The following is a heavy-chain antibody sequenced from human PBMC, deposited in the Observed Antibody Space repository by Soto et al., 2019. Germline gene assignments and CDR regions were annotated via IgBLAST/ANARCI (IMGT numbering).Heavy chain of an antibody. CDR3: ARGTNSYFEL. J-gene: IGHJ2*01. V-gene: IGHV4-31*03. Sequence: QVRLQESGPGLVKPSQTLSLTCSVSGGSIGSGDYYCSWFRQHPGKGLEWIGYISDSGSTDYNPSVDIRVTISLDMSENQFALSLTSVAAADTAVYYCARGTNSYFELWGRGTLVTVSS. CDR2: ISDSGST. CDR1: GGSIGSGDYY.